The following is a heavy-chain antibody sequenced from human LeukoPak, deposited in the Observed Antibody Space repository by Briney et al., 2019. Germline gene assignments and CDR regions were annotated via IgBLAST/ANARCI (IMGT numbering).Heavy chain of an antibody. CDR3: ARGPLAYCGGDCYHDY. CDR2: ISGSGGST. CDR1: GFTFSSYA. V-gene: IGHV3-23*01. J-gene: IGHJ4*02. D-gene: IGHD2-21*02. Sequence: PGGSLRLSCAASGFTFSSYAMSWVRQAPGKGLEWVSAISGSGGSTYYADSVKGRFTISRDNSKNTLYLQMNSLRDEDTAVYYCARGPLAYCGGDCYHDYWGQGTLVTVSS.